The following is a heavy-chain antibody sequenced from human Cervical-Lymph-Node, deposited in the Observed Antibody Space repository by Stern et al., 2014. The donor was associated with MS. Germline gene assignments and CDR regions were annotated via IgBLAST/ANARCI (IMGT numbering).Heavy chain of an antibody. D-gene: IGHD6-13*01. CDR2: VSYDGSNK. V-gene: IGHV3-30*18. CDR1: GFTFSNYG. J-gene: IGHJ6*02. Sequence: VQLVESGGGVVQPGRSLRLSCAASGFTFSNYGMHWVRQAPGKGLEWVAVVSYDGSNKFYADSVKGRFAISRDNSKNTLFLQMNSLRAEDTAVYHCAKDLEVAAAGLYYYYGMDVWGQGTTVTVSS. CDR3: AKDLEVAAAGLYYYYGMDV.